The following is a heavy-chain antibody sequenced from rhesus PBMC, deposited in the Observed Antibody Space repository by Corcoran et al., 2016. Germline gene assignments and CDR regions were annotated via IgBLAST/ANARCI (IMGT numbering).Heavy chain of an antibody. V-gene: IGHV3S5*01. CDR2: YLNNGCSSQ. CDR1: GFTFSSYG. CDR3: AKRGGRTYYYDSGYYLH. J-gene: IGHJ4*01. Sequence: EVQLVESGGGLVQPGGSLRLSCAASGFTFSSYGMSWVRQAPGKGLEWVSYLNNGCSSQYYADSVKGRFTNSRENSKNTLSLQMNSLRAEDTAVYYCAKRGGRTYYYDSGYYLHWGQGVLVTVSS. D-gene: IGHD3-28*01.